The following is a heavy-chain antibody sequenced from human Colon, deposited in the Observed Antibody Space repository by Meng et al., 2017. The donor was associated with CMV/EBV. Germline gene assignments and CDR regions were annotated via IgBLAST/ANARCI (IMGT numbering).Heavy chain of an antibody. V-gene: IGHV3-30*02. J-gene: IGHJ4*02. D-gene: IGHD3-3*01. CDR2: IQSDGGEK. CDR1: GFTFSTFA. CDR3: AKDVWIDYHTGY. Sequence: GESLKISCAASGFTFSTFAMHWVRQAPGKGLEWVAFIQSDGGEKHYGDSVEGRFTISKDNSKNTLYLQMNSLRTDDTAIYYCAKDVWIDYHTGYWGQGTVVTVSS.